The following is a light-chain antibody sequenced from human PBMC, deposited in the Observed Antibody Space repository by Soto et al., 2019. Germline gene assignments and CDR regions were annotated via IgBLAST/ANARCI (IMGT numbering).Light chain of an antibody. CDR3: CSYAGSYSYV. CDR1: SSDVGGYNY. J-gene: IGLJ1*01. Sequence: ALTQPRSVSGSPGQSVAISCSGTSSDVGGYNYVSWYQQHPGKAPKLIIYDVTKRPSGVPDRFSGSSSGNTASLTISGLQAEDEADYFCCSYAGSYSYVFGTGTKVTVL. V-gene: IGLV2-11*01. CDR2: DVT.